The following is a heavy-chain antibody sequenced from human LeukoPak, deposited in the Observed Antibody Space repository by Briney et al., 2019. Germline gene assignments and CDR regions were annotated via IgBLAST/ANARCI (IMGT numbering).Heavy chain of an antibody. CDR2: IRYDGNNK. CDR1: GFTFSSYG. Sequence: GGSLRLSCAASGFTFSSYGMHWVRQAPGKGLEWVAFIRYDGNNKYYADSVKGRFTISRDNSKNTLYLQMNSLRAEDTAVYYCAKTIGELLPYYYYYMDVWGKGTTVTVSS. V-gene: IGHV3-30*02. CDR3: AKTIGELLPYYYYYMDV. D-gene: IGHD1-26*01. J-gene: IGHJ6*03.